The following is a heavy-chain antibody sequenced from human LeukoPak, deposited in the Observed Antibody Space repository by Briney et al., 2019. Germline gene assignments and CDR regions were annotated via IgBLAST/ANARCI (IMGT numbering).Heavy chain of an antibody. J-gene: IGHJ4*02. CDR1: GYTFTGYY. Sequence: ASAKVSCKASGYTFTGYYMHWVRQAPGQGLEWMGWINPNSGGTNYAQKFQGRVTMTRDTSISTAYMELSRLRSDDTAVYYCARGAAAREEYFDYWGQGTLVTVSS. CDR2: INPNSGGT. V-gene: IGHV1-2*02. D-gene: IGHD6-13*01. CDR3: ARGAAAREEYFDY.